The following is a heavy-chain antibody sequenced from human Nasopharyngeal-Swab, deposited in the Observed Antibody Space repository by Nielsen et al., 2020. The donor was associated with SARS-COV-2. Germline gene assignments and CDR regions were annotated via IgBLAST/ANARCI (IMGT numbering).Heavy chain of an antibody. V-gene: IGHV3-48*04. Sequence: VRQAPGKGLEWVSYIGVTSSTRYYADSLRGRFTISRDNAKNSLYLQMNSLRAEDTAVYYCARGGSSWPHWYFDLWGRGTLVTVSS. J-gene: IGHJ2*01. D-gene: IGHD6-13*01. CDR3: ARGGSSWPHWYFDL. CDR2: IGVTSSTR.